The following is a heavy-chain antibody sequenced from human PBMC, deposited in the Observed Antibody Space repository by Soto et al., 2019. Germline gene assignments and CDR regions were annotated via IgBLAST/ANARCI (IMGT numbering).Heavy chain of an antibody. CDR2: INHSGST. CDR3: ARHVPRYSSGWPDY. V-gene: IGHV4-34*01. CDR1: GGSFSGYY. Sequence: SETLSLTCAVYGGSFSGYYWSWIRQPPGKGLEWIGEINHSGSTNYNPSLKSRVTISVDTSKNQFSLKLSSVTASDTAMYYCARHVPRYSSGWPDYWGQGTLVTVSS. J-gene: IGHJ4*02. D-gene: IGHD6-19*01.